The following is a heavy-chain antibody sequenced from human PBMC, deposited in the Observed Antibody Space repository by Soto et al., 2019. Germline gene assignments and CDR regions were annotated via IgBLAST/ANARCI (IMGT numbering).Heavy chain of an antibody. CDR3: TKGPSDYYGMDV. V-gene: IGHV3-23*01. CDR1: GFTFSSYV. Sequence: EVQLLESGGGLTQPGGSLRLSCAASGFTFSSYVMSWVRQAPGKGLEWVSTVSGGSSHTYYADSVKGRFTISRDNSRNPLFLQMNSLRAEDTATYYCTKGPSDYYGMDVWGQGTAVTVSS. CDR2: VSGGSSHT. J-gene: IGHJ6*02.